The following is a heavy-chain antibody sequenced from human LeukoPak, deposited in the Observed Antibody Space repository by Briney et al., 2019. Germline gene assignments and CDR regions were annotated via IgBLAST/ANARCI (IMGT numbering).Heavy chain of an antibody. V-gene: IGHV4-39*07. CDR1: GGSISSSSYY. CDR3: VRNFMVRGVIIRGATGYYFDY. D-gene: IGHD3-10*01. CDR2: IYYSGST. J-gene: IGHJ4*02. Sequence: PSETLSLTCTVSGGSISSSSYYWGWIRQPPGKGLEWIGSIYYSGSTYYNPSLKSRVTISVDTSKNQFSLKLSSVTAADTAVYYCVRNFMVRGVIIRGATGYYFDYWGQGTLVTVSS.